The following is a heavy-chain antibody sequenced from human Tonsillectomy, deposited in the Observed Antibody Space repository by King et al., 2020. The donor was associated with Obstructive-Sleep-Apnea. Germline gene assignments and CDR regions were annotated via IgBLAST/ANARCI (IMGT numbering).Heavy chain of an antibody. CDR3: VKDPPKRYSSNWSWQLERRSS. D-gene: IGHD6-13*01. CDR2: IGTSSSFT. Sequence: VQLVESGGDLVQPGGSLRLSCAASGFTFSSFVMSWVRQAPGKGLEWVSSIGTSSSFTYYADSAKGRFTISRDNSKKKMYLQMSSLRADDTAGYYCVKDPPKRYSSNWSWQLERRSSGGQGISVTVSS. CDR1: GFTFSSFV. J-gene: IGHJ4*02. V-gene: IGHV3-23*04.